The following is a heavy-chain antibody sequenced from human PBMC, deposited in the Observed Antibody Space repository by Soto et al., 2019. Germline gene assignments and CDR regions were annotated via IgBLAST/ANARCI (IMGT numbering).Heavy chain of an antibody. CDR2: INPSGGST. V-gene: IGHV1-46*01. D-gene: IGHD3-16*01. CDR1: GYTFTSYY. Sequence: QVQLVQSGAEVKKPGASVKVSCKASGYTFTSYYMHWVRQAPGQGLEWMGIINPSGGSTSYAQKFQGRVTMTRDTSTGTVYMELSSLRSEDTDVYYCARDEGEGVGYWGQGTLVTVSS. J-gene: IGHJ4*02. CDR3: ARDEGEGVGY.